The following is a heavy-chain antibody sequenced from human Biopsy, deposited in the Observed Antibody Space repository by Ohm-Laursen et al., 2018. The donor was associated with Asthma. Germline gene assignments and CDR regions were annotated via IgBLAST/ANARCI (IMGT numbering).Heavy chain of an antibody. CDR2: IYYSGRT. J-gene: IGHJ2*01. Sequence: GTLSLACIVSGDAMSTSGSYWGWIRQSPGKGLEWIGSIYYSGRTYYNPSLESRVTISADTSKNHFSLKVTSVTAADTAVYYCARAVSSSSYWYFDLWGRGDLVTVSP. D-gene: IGHD6-6*01. V-gene: IGHV4-39*02. CDR1: GDAMSTSGSY. CDR3: ARAVSSSSYWYFDL.